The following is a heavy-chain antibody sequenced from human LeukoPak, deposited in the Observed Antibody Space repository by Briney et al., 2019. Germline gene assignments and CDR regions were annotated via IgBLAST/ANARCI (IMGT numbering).Heavy chain of an antibody. V-gene: IGHV3-21*01. CDR2: ISSSSSSI. D-gene: IGHD2-8*02. J-gene: IGHJ4*02. CDR1: GFTFSSYS. CDR3: ARDFTGPTDY. Sequence: PGGSLRLSCAASGFTFSSYSMNWVRQAPGKGLEWVSSISSSSSSIYYADSVKGRFTISRDNAKNSLYLQMNSLRAEDTAVYYCARDFTGPTDYWGQGTLVTVSS.